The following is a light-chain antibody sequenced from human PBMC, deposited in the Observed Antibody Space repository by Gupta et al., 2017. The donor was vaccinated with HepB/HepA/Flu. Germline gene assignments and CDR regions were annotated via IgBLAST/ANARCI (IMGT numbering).Light chain of an antibody. CDR3: QQYNSYPFT. CDR1: QSIGGS. Sequence: DIQMTQSPSTLSASVGDRVTITCRASQSIGGSLAWYQQKPGKAPKFLIYKASRLESGVPSRFSGSGSGTEFTLTISSLQPDDFATYYCQQYNSYPFTFGQGTKMEIK. V-gene: IGKV1-5*03. J-gene: IGKJ2*01. CDR2: KAS.